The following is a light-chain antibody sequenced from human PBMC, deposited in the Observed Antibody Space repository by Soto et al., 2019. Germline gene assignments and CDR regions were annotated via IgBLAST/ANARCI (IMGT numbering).Light chain of an antibody. Sequence: EIMMTQSPATLSVSPVEISTLSCRASQSVKSSLAWYQQKPGQAPRLLIYGASTRATGIPARFGGSGSGTEFTLTISSLQSEDSAVYYCQHYNHWLWTFGQGAKVDIK. V-gene: IGKV3-15*01. CDR3: QHYNHWLWT. CDR2: GAS. CDR1: QSVKSS. J-gene: IGKJ1*01.